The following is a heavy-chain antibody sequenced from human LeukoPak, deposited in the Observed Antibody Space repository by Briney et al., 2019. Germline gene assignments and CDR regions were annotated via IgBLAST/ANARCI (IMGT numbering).Heavy chain of an antibody. CDR1: GFTFSSYA. CDR2: ISYDGSNK. D-gene: IGHD2-8*01. V-gene: IGHV3-30*04. CDR3: ARDLPRVLMVPYYMDV. Sequence: GGSLRLSCAASGFTFSSYAMHWVRQAPGKGLEWVAVISYDGSNKYYADSVKGRFTISRDNSKNTLYLQMNSLRAEDTAVYYCARDLPRVLMVPYYMDVWGKGTTVTVSS. J-gene: IGHJ6*03.